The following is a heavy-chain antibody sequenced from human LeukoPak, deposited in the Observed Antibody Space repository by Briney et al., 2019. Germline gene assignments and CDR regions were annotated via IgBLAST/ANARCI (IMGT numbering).Heavy chain of an antibody. Sequence: GGSLRLSCTASGFTFSIYAMSWVRQAPGNGLEWVSGISGSGGSTYYADSVRGRFTISRDNSKNTLYLQMNSLRAEDTAVYYCASQYSGSYYALGWWGQGTLVTVSS. CDR3: ASQYSGSYYALGW. CDR2: ISGSGGST. J-gene: IGHJ4*02. D-gene: IGHD1-26*01. V-gene: IGHV3-23*01. CDR1: GFTFSIYA.